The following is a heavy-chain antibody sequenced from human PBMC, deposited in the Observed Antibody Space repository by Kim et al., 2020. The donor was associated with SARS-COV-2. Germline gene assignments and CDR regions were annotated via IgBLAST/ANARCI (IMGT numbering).Heavy chain of an antibody. Sequence: KSRVTISVDTSKNQFSLKLSAVTAADTAVYYCAIGDYYDSSGYPSRYFDYWGQGTLVTVSS. V-gene: IGHV4-59*01. D-gene: IGHD3-22*01. CDR3: AIGDYYDSSGYPSRYFDY. J-gene: IGHJ4*02.